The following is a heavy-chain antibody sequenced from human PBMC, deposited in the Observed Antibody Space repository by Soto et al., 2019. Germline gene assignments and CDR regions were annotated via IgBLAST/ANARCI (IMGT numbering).Heavy chain of an antibody. Sequence: QVQLVQSGAEVKKPGASVKVSCKASGYTFTSYGISWVRQAPGQGLEWMGWISAYNGNTNYAQKLQGRVTMTTDTSKSTAYMELRSLRSDDTAVYYCASFRIAAAEDLYYYCGMDVWGQGTTVTVSS. J-gene: IGHJ6*02. CDR2: ISAYNGNT. CDR1: GYTFTSYG. CDR3: ASFRIAAAEDLYYYCGMDV. D-gene: IGHD6-13*01. V-gene: IGHV1-18*01.